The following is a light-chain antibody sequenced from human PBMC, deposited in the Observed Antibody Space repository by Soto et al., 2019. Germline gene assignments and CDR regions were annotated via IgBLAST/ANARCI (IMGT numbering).Light chain of an antibody. CDR3: SLHTISSTYV. V-gene: IGLV2-14*01. CDR2: DVS. Sequence: QSALTQPASVSGSTGQSITISCTGTSSDVGGYNYVSWYQQHPGKAPKLLVYDVSNRPSGVSNRFSGSKSGNTASLAISGLQAEGEADYYSSLHTISSTYVFAAGTTVTVL. CDR1: SSDVGGYNY. J-gene: IGLJ1*01.